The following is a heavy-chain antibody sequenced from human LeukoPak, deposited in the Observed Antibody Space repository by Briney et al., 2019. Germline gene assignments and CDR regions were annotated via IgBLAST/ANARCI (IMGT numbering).Heavy chain of an antibody. CDR3: ARSSRIQLFDY. CDR2: IYHSGST. CDR1: GYSISSGYY. Sequence: KSSETLSLTCTVSGYSISSGYYWGWIRQPPGKGLEWIGSIYHSGSTYYNPSLKSRVTISVDTSKNQFSLKLSSVTAADTAVYYCARSSRIQLFDYWGQGTLVTVSS. V-gene: IGHV4-38-2*02. D-gene: IGHD5-18*01. J-gene: IGHJ4*02.